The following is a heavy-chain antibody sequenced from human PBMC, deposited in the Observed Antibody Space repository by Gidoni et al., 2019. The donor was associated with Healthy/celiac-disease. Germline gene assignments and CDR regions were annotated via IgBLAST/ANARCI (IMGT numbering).Heavy chain of an antibody. V-gene: IGHV3-21*01. CDR3: ARDTWIFGVVIGLGGMDV. CDR1: GFTFSSYR. Sequence: EVQLVESGGGLVKPGGSLRLSCAGSGFTFSSYRMNWVRQAPGRGLEWVSSISSSSSYIYYAYSVKGRFTISRDNAKNSLYLQMNSLRAEDTAVYYCARDTWIFGVVIGLGGMDVWGQGTTVTVSS. D-gene: IGHD3-3*01. J-gene: IGHJ6*02. CDR2: ISSSSSYI.